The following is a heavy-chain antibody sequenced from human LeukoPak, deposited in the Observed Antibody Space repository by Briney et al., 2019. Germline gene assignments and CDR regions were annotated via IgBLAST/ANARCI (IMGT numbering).Heavy chain of an antibody. CDR2: ISSSSSYI. D-gene: IGHD6-19*01. CDR3: ARDKKDSSGWFYDAFDI. CDR1: GFTFSSYS. Sequence: GGSLRLSCAASGFTFSSYSMNWVRQAPGKGLEWVSSISSSSSYIYYADSVKGRFTISRDNAKNSLYLQMNSLRAEDTAVYYCARDKKDSSGWFYDAFDIWGQGTMVTVSS. J-gene: IGHJ3*02. V-gene: IGHV3-21*01.